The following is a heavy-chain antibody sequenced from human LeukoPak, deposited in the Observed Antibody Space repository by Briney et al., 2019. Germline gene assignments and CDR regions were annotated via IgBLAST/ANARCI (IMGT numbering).Heavy chain of an antibody. CDR2: IYYSGST. D-gene: IGHD3-3*01. CDR3: ARWTTIFGVVIIPYGMDV. V-gene: IGHV4-30-4*08. Sequence: LRLSCAASGFTFSDYYMSWIRQPPGKGLEWIGYIYYSGSTYYNPSLKSRVTISVDTSKNQFSLKLSSVTAADTAVYYCARWTTIFGVVIIPYGMDVWGQGTTVTVSS. CDR1: GFTFSDYY. J-gene: IGHJ6*02.